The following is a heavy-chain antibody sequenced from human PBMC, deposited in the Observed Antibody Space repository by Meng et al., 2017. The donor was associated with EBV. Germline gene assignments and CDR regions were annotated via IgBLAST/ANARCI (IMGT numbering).Heavy chain of an antibody. CDR2: IIPAGGNT. Sequence: QVQVVQSGAEGKKPGGTVKVSFKASGNTFTSYYLHWVRQAPGQGLEWMGIIIPAGGNTNYAQKFRGRFTMTRDTSTSTVYMDLSILTSEDTAVYYCVRELVGGTFDYWGQGTLVTVSS. CDR3: VRELVGGTFDY. J-gene: IGHJ4*02. V-gene: IGHV1-46*01. CDR1: GNTFTSYY. D-gene: IGHD1/OR15-1a*01.